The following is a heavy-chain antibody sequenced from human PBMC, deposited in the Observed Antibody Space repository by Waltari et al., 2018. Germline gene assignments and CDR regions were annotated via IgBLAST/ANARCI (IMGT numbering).Heavy chain of an antibody. V-gene: IGHV4-39*01. D-gene: IGHD2-15*01. CDR1: GDSISSSSYY. CDR3: VRHARTTSGGKHFDH. Sequence: QLQLQESGPGLVKASETLSLTCTVSGDSISSSSYYWGWVRQPPGKGLEVIGNMYYSGVTYYNPSLKGRVTISGDTSKSQFSLKLSSVTAADTSMYYCVRHARTTSGGKHFDHWGQGMLVTVSP. J-gene: IGHJ4*02. CDR2: MYYSGVT.